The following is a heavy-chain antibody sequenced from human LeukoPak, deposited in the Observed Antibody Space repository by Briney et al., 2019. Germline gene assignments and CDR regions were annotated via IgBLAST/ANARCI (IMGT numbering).Heavy chain of an antibody. CDR3: ARHSYYYDSGGYYGY. Sequence: GESLKISCKGSGYSFTSYWIGWVRQMPGKGLEWMGIIYPGDSDTRYSPSFQGQVTISADKSISTAYLQWSSLKASDTAMYYCARHSYYYDSGGYYGYWGQGTLVTVSS. V-gene: IGHV5-51*01. D-gene: IGHD3-22*01. CDR1: GYSFTSYW. CDR2: IYPGDSDT. J-gene: IGHJ4*02.